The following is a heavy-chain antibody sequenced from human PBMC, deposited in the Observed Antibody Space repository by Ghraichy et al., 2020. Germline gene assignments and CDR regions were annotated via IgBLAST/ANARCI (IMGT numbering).Heavy chain of an antibody. D-gene: IGHD2-2*01. CDR1: GFSFTSYW. V-gene: IGHV3-7*03. J-gene: IGHJ4*02. CDR2: VKPDESQK. Sequence: GGSLRLSCLASGFSFTSYWMSWVRQAPGKGLEWVANVKPDESQKYYVDSVKGRFTISRDNAKNSLYLEMNSLRADDTAVYYCARYCPVPCHQSLHYWGQGTVVSGSS. CDR3: ARYCPVPCHQSLHY.